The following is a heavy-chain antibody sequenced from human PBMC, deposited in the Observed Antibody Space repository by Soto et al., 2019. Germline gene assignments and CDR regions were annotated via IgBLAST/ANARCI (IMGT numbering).Heavy chain of an antibody. CDR3: ARGHPMNYFDY. CDR1: GFTFSSYA. CDR2: ISYDGSNK. J-gene: IGHJ4*02. V-gene: IGHV3-30-3*01. Sequence: QVQLVESGGGVVQPGRSLRLSCAASGFTFSSYAMHWVRQAPGKGLEWVAVISYDGSNKYYADSVKGRFTISRDNSKNTLYLQMNSLRAEDTAVYYCARGHPMNYFDYWGQGTLVTVSS.